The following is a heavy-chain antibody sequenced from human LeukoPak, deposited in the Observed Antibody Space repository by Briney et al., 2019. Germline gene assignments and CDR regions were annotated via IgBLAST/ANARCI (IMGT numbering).Heavy chain of an antibody. Sequence: PSETLSLTCAVSGYSISSGYFWGLIRQPPGKGLEWIGSIYHSGSTYYNPPLKSRVTISVDTSKNQFSLKLSSVTAADTAVYYCARDGARYCSGGSCSDAFDIWGQGTMVTVSS. CDR3: ARDGARYCSGGSCSDAFDI. J-gene: IGHJ3*02. D-gene: IGHD2-15*01. CDR1: GYSISSGYF. CDR2: IYHSGST. V-gene: IGHV4-38-2*02.